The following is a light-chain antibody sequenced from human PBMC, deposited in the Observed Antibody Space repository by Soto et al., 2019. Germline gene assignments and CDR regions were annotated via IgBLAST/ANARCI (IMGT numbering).Light chain of an antibody. V-gene: IGKV3-15*01. CDR1: QSVSSN. CDR3: QQYNNWPPWT. Sequence: EFVLTQSPATLSLSPGERATLSCRASQSVSSNLAWYQQKPGQAPRLLIYGASTRATGIPARFSGSGSGTEFTLTISRLQSEDFAVYYCQQYNNWPPWTFGQGTKVDNK. J-gene: IGKJ1*01. CDR2: GAS.